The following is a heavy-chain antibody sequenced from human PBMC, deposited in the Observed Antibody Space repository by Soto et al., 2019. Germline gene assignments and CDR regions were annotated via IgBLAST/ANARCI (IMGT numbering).Heavy chain of an antibody. CDR2: INVGNGNT. D-gene: IGHD3-10*01. CDR3: AREGAHYTPLDH. CDR1: GYTFTDYA. V-gene: IGHV1-3*01. J-gene: IGHJ4*02. Sequence: ASVKVSCKASGYTFTDYAIHWVRQAPGQGLEWMGWINVGNGNTGYSRKFQGRVTNARDMSASTAYIEVTSLTSEDTAIYHCAREGAHYTPLDHWGQGTLVTSPQ.